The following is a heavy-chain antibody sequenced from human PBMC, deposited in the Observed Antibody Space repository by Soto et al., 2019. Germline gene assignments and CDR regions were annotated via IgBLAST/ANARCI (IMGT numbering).Heavy chain of an antibody. CDR1: GFTFSSYG. V-gene: IGHV3-30*18. CDR3: AKDNSRRYSSGRAPGFDP. D-gene: IGHD6-19*01. Sequence: PVGSLRLSCAASGFTFSSYGMHWVRQAPGKGLEWVAVISYDGSNKYYADSVKGRFTISRDNSKNTLYLQMNSLRAEDTAVYYCAKDNSRRYSSGRAPGFDPWGQGTLVTVSS. CDR2: ISYDGSNK. J-gene: IGHJ5*02.